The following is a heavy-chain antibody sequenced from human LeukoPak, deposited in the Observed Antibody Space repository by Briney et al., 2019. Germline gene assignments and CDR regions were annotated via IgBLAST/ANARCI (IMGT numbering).Heavy chain of an antibody. CDR2: ISSSSSTI. D-gene: IGHD5-24*01. CDR1: GFTFSSYS. Sequence: QSGGSLRLSCAASGFTFSSYSMNWVRQAPGKGLEWVSYISSSSSTIYYADSVKGRFTISRDNAKNSLYLQMNSLRAEDTAVYYCARDFSPVRDGYNYRRGAFDIWGQGTMVTVSS. CDR3: ARDFSPVRDGYNYRRGAFDI. V-gene: IGHV3-48*01. J-gene: IGHJ3*02.